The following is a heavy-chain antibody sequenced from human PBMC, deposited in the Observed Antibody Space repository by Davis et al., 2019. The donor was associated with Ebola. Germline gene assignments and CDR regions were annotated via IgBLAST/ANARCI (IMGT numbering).Heavy chain of an antibody. J-gene: IGHJ4*02. CDR3: AKSRVSTGYYFDY. D-gene: IGHD3-22*01. Sequence: PGGSLRLSCAASGFTFDDYDMHWVRQAPGEGLEWVSTITWNSGFIDYADSVKGRFTISRDNAKNSLYLQMNSLRADDTALYYCAKSRVSTGYYFDYWGQGTLVTVSS. CDR2: ITWNSGFI. V-gene: IGHV3-9*01. CDR1: GFTFDDYD.